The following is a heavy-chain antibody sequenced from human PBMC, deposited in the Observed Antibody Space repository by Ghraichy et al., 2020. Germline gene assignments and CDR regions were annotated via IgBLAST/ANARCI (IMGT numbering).Heavy chain of an antibody. CDR2: IGSSGEST. D-gene: IGHD3-16*01. CDR1: GFPFSTSV. J-gene: IGHJ4*02. V-gene: IGHV3-23*01. CDR3: MRGGWGVN. Sequence: GGSLRLSCTASGFPFSTSVMSWARQAPGKGLEWVSTIGSSGESTFYADSVKGRFTISRDNSKNTLFLQMSILRAEDTAVYYCMRGGWGVNWGQGALVTVSS.